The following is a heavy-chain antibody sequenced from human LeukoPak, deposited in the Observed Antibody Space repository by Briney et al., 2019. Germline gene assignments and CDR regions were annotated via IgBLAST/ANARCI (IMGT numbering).Heavy chain of an antibody. D-gene: IGHD3-10*01. J-gene: IGHJ3*02. CDR1: GFTFSSYG. V-gene: IGHV3-30*02. CDR3: AKCYGSGSYPSAFDI. Sequence: PGGSLRLSCAASGFTFSSYGMHWVRQAPGKGLEWVAFIRYDGSNKYYADSVKGRFTISRDNSKNTLYLQMNSLRAEDTAVYYCAKCYGSGSYPSAFDIWGQGTMVTVSS. CDR2: IRYDGSNK.